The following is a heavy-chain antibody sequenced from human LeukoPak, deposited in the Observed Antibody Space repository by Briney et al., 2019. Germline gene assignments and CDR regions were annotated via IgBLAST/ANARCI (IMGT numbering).Heavy chain of an antibody. J-gene: IGHJ4*02. CDR2: ISQSGST. CDR1: GGSFSGYF. Sequence: SETLSLTCAVYGGSFSGYFWSWIRQPPGKGLEWIGEISQSGSTNYNPSLKSRVTISVDTSKNQFSLKLSSVTAADTAVYYCARGGIMITFGGVIVLQPLDYWGQGTLVTVSS. V-gene: IGHV4-34*01. D-gene: IGHD3-16*02. CDR3: ARGGIMITFGGVIVLQPLDY.